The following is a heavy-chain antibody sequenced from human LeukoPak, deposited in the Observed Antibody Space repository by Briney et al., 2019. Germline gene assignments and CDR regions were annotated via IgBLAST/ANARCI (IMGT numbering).Heavy chain of an antibody. Sequence: SVNVSCKASGGTFNTNAINWVRQAPEQGHEWMGRIIPVFGTPKYAQKFQGRVTITADRSTSTAYMELSSLKPDDAAIYYCARIEGDYGVFVYWGEGPLVTVSS. V-gene: IGHV1-69*06. J-gene: IGHJ4*02. D-gene: IGHD4-17*01. CDR3: ARIEGDYGVFVY. CDR2: IIPVFGTP. CDR1: GGTFNTNA.